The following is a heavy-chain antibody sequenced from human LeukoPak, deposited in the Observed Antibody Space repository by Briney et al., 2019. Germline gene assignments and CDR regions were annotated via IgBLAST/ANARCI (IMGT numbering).Heavy chain of an antibody. V-gene: IGHV1-2*02. D-gene: IGHD5-24*01. CDR3: ARAIEMATKPPDAFDI. CDR2: IDPKSGGA. Sequence: ASVKVSCKTSGYIFIGYYMHRVRQAPGQGLEWMGWIDPKSGGAKYAQKFQGRVTMTRDMSISTAYMELSRLRSDDTAVYYCARAIEMATKPPDAFDIWGQGTMVTVSS. CDR1: GYIFIGYY. J-gene: IGHJ3*02.